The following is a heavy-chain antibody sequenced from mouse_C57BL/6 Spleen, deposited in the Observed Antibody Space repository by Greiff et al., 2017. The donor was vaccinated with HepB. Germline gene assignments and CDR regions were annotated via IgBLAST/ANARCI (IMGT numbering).Heavy chain of an antibody. D-gene: IGHD2-4*01. V-gene: IGHV5-4*01. CDR1: GFTFSSYA. J-gene: IGHJ3*01. CDR3: ARDLGYDYDVAY. CDR2: ISDGGSYT. Sequence: EVQLVESGGGLVKPGGSLKLSCAASGFTFSSYAMSWVRQTPEKRLEWVATISDGGSYTYYPDNVKGRFTISRDNAKNNLYLQMSHLKSEDTAMYYCARDLGYDYDVAYWGQGTLVTVSA.